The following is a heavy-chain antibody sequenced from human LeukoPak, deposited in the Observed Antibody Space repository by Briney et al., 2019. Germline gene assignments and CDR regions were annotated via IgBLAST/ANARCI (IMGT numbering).Heavy chain of an antibody. D-gene: IGHD6-6*01. CDR2: INPNSGGT. J-gene: IGHJ4*02. Sequence: GASVKVSCKASGYTFTSYGISWVRQAPGQGLEWMGWINPNSGGTNYAQKFQGRVTMTRDTSTSTAYMELSRLRSDDTAVYYCARDPRSIAATDWGDHFDYWGQGTLVTVSS. V-gene: IGHV1-2*02. CDR1: GYTFTSYG. CDR3: ARDPRSIAATDWGDHFDY.